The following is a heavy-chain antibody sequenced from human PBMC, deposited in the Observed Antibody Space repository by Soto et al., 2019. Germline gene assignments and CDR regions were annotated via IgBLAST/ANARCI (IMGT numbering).Heavy chain of an antibody. CDR3: ARDYSSSSYYYYYGMDV. Sequence: QVQLVQSGAEVKKPGSSVKVSCKASGGTFGSYAISWVRQAPGQGLEWMGGIIPIFGTANYAQKFQGRVTITADESTSTAYMELSSLRSEDTAVYYCARDYSSSSYYYYYGMDVWGQGTTVTVSS. V-gene: IGHV1-69*01. J-gene: IGHJ6*02. CDR2: IIPIFGTA. CDR1: GGTFGSYA. D-gene: IGHD6-6*01.